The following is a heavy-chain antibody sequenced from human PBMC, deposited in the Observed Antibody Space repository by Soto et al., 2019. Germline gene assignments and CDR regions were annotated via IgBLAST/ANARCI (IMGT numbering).Heavy chain of an antibody. D-gene: IGHD2-15*01. CDR2: ISSHSSTL. V-gene: IGHV3-48*02. CDR1: GFTFSSYS. Sequence: PGGSLRLSCAASGFTFSSYSMNWVRHAPGKGLEWISYISSHSSTLYYADSVKGRFTISRDNAGNSLYLQMNSLRDEDTAVYYCVRDGSGNLYLNWFDPWGQGTLVTVSS. CDR3: VRDGSGNLYLNWFDP. J-gene: IGHJ5*02.